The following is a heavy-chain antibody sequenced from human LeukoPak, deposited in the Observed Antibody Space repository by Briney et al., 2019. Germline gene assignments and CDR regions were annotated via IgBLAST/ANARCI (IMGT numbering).Heavy chain of an antibody. D-gene: IGHD6-19*01. CDR1: GGSISSYY. CDR3: ARRIAVAGNANFDY. Sequence: SETLSLTCTVSGGSISSYYWSWIRQPPGKGLEWIGYIYYSGSTNYNPSLKSRVTISVDTSKNQFSLKLSSVTAADPAVYYCARRIAVAGNANFDYWGQGTLVTVSS. CDR2: IYYSGST. J-gene: IGHJ4*02. V-gene: IGHV4-59*08.